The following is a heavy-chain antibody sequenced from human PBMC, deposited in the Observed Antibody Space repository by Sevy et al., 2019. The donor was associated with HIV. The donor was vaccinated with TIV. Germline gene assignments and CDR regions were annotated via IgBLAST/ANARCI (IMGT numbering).Heavy chain of an antibody. D-gene: IGHD5-18*01. Sequence: GGSLRLSCAASGFTVSSNYMTWVRQAPGKGLEGVSVIYSDGPTYHADSVKDRFTISRDNSKNTLFLEMNSLRAEETAFYYCARGKSGYGYGLNSWGQGTLVTVSS. J-gene: IGHJ4*02. CDR3: ARGKSGYGYGLNS. V-gene: IGHV3-66*01. CDR2: IYSDGPT. CDR1: GFTVSSNY.